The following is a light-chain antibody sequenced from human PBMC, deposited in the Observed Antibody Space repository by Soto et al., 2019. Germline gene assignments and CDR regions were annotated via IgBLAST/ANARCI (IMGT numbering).Light chain of an antibody. CDR2: AAS. CDR3: QQSYSMYT. J-gene: IGKJ2*01. V-gene: IGKV1-39*01. Sequence: DIQMTQSPSSLSASVGDRVTITCRASQSISSYLNWYQQKPGKAPKLLIYAASSLQSGVPPRFSGSGSGTDFTLTISSLQPEDFATYYCQQSYSMYTFGQGTKLEIK. CDR1: QSISSY.